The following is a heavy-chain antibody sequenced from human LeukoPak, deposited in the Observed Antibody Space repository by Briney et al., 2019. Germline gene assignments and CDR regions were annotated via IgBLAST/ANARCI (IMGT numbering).Heavy chain of an antibody. J-gene: IGHJ5*02. CDR3: AGDGLMVYAIGDNWFDP. CDR1: GYTFTGYY. CDR2: INPNSGGT. V-gene: IGHV1-2*02. D-gene: IGHD2-8*01. Sequence: ASVKVSCKASGYTFTGYYMHWVRQAPGQGLEWMGWINPNSGGTNYAQKFQGRVTMTRDTSISTAYMELSRLRSDDTAVYYCAGDGLMVYAIGDNWFDPWGQGTLVTVSS.